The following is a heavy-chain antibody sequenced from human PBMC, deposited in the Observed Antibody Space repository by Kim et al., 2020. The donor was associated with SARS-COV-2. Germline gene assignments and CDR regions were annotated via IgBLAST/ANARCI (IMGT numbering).Heavy chain of an antibody. CDR2: IKSKTDGGTR. Sequence: GGSLRLSCAASGFTFSDAWMSWVRQVPGKGLEWVGRIKSKTDGGTRDFAAPVKGRVSISRDDSKNTLNLQMISLKTEDTAVYYCTAWVGRTDHDYWGQGTLVTVSS. CDR3: TAWVGRTDHDY. J-gene: IGHJ4*02. V-gene: IGHV3-15*01. CDR1: GFTFSDAW. D-gene: IGHD1-1*01.